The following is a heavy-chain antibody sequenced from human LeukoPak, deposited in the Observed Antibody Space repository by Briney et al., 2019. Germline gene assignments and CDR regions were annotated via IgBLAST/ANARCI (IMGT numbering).Heavy chain of an antibody. CDR1: GGSFSGYY. J-gene: IGHJ3*02. V-gene: IGHV4-34*01. CDR2: INHSGST. Sequence: PSETLSLTCAVYGGSFSGYYWSWIRQPPGKGLEWIGEINHSGSTNYNPSLKSRVTISVDTSKNQFSLKLSSVTAADTAVYYCARVLPRYDFWSGYYNGVSDAFDIWGQGTMVTVSS. D-gene: IGHD3-3*01. CDR3: ARVLPRYDFWSGYYNGVSDAFDI.